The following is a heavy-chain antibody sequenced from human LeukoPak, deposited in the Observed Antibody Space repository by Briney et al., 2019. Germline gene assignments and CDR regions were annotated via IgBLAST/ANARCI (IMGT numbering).Heavy chain of an antibody. CDR1: GFTFSSYW. J-gene: IGHJ4*02. CDR3: AREHNDFWSGYFDY. Sequence: GGSLRLSCAASGFTFSSYWMSWVRQAPRKGLEWVANIKQDGSEKYYVDSVKGRFTISRDNAKNSLYLQMNSLRAEDTAEYYCAREHNDFWSGYFDYWGQGTLVTVSS. CDR2: IKQDGSEK. V-gene: IGHV3-7*01. D-gene: IGHD3-3*01.